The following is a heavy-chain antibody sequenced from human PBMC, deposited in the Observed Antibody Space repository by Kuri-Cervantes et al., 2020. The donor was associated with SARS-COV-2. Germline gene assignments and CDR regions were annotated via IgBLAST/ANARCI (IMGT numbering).Heavy chain of an antibody. CDR2: IIPIFGTA. CDR3: ARGVGSSGWYPLGGYYYYYMDV. D-gene: IGHD6-19*01. V-gene: IGHV1-69*13. CDR1: GGTFSGYA. Sequence: SVKVSCKASGGTFSGYAIIWVRQAPGQGLEWMGGIIPIFGTANYAQKFQGRVTITADESTSTAYMELSSLRSEDTAVYYCARGVGSSGWYPLGGYYYYYMDVWGKGTTVTVSS. J-gene: IGHJ6*03.